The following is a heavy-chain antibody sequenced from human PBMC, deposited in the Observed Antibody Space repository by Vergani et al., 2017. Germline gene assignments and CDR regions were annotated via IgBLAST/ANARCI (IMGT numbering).Heavy chain of an antibody. V-gene: IGHV3-48*01. J-gene: IGHJ6*02. CDR3: ARDIGRNYYFYGMDG. CDR2: ISSSSSTI. CDR1: GFTFSSYS. Sequence: EVQLVESGGGLVQPGGSLRLSCAASGFTFSSYSMNWVRQAPGKGLEWVSYISSSSSTIYYADSVKGRFTISRDNAKNSLYLQMNSLRAEDTAVYYCARDIGRNYYFYGMDGWGQGTTVTVSS. D-gene: IGHD3-10*01.